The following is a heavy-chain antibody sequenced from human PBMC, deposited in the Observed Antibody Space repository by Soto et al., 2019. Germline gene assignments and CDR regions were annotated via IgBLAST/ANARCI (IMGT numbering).Heavy chain of an antibody. Sequence: SETLSLTCTVSGGSINNYYWSWIRQPPGKALEWIGQINHSGSANYNPSLKSRVTISVDTSKNQFSLKVTSVTPADTAMYYCAREFYDSSGRYGMDVWGQGTTVTVSS. CDR3: AREFYDSSGRYGMDV. CDR2: INHSGSA. D-gene: IGHD3-22*01. V-gene: IGHV4-59*01. CDR1: GGSINNYY. J-gene: IGHJ6*02.